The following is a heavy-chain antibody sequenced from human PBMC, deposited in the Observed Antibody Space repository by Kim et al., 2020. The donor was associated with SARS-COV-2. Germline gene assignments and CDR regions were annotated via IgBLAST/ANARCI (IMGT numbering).Heavy chain of an antibody. J-gene: IGHJ5*02. D-gene: IGHD1-20*01. Sequence: DNPSLQRRFTISSDQSKSRFSLKLSSVTAADTAVYYCARVHGIYCWFDPWGPRTLVTVSS. CDR3: ARVHGIYCWFDP. V-gene: IGHV4-59*01.